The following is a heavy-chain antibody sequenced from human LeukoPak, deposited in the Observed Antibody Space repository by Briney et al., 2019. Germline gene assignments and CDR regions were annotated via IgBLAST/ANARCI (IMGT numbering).Heavy chain of an antibody. D-gene: IGHD2-2*01. Sequence: PSETLSLTCTVSGGSISSYYWSWIRQPAGKGLEWIGRIYTNGNTNYNPSLKSRVTMSVDTSKNQFSLKLSSVTAADTAVYYCARNSHQGYCSSTSCYQNWFDPWGQGTLVTVSP. CDR3: ARNSHQGYCSSTSCYQNWFDP. J-gene: IGHJ5*02. CDR2: IYTNGNT. CDR1: GGSISSYY. V-gene: IGHV4-4*07.